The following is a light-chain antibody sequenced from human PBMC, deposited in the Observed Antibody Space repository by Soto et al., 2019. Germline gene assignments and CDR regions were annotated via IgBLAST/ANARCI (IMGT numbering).Light chain of an antibody. J-gene: IGKJ1*01. CDR1: QSVSSSY. CDR3: QQYNNWPRT. CDR2: SAS. V-gene: IGKV3-15*01. Sequence: IVLKNSPGTLSLYKEERATLSCRASQSVSSSYLAWYQQKPGQAPRLLMYSASTRATGIPARFSGSGSGTEFTLTISSLQSEDFAVYYCQQYNNWPRTFGQG.